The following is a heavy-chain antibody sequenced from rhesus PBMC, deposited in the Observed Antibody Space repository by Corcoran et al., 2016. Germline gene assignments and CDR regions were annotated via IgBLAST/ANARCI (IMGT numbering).Heavy chain of an antibody. V-gene: IGHV4-122*02. J-gene: IGHJ4*01. CDR2: ISYSGCS. D-gene: IGHD2-21*01. CDR3: ARDPSRLSVTGIPFDF. CDR1: GNSISSAYG. Sequence: QVQLQESGPGLVKPSETLSLTCAVAGNSISSAYGWSWLRPPPGRGLEWIGYISYSGCSYSTPSFKSRFTISIDTSKTQFSLKLPSVTAADTAVYYCARDPSRLSVTGIPFDFWGQGVLVTVSS.